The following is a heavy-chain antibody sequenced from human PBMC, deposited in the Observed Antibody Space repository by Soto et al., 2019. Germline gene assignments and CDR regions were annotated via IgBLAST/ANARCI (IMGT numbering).Heavy chain of an antibody. Sequence: PGGSLRLSCAVSGFTFSDYGMHWVRQAPGKWLEWVAVMSYAGTSKYYADSVKGRFTISRDRSGNTLFLQMNSLRLEDTAVYFCAKEMYPRAVLDSSSPWCDYWGQGXLVTVYS. CDR2: MSYAGTSK. D-gene: IGHD6-6*01. CDR1: GFTFSDYG. CDR3: AKEMYPRAVLDSSSPWCDY. J-gene: IGHJ4*02. V-gene: IGHV3-30*18.